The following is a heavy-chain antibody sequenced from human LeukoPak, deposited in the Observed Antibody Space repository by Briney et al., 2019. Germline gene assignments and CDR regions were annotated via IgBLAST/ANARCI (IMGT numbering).Heavy chain of an antibody. V-gene: IGHV3-74*01. J-gene: IGHJ4*02. CDR2: INSDGSST. CDR1: GFTFSSYW. Sequence: PGGYLRLYCAASGFTFSSYWMHWVRQAPGKGLVWVSRINSDGSSTSYADPVKGRFTITRDNAKNNLYLQMNSLRAEDTAVYCCARSSGSYYLLNWGQGTLVTVSS. CDR3: ARSSGSYYLLN. D-gene: IGHD1-26*01.